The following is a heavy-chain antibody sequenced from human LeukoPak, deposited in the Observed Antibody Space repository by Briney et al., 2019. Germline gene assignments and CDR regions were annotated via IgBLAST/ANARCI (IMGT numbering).Heavy chain of an antibody. CDR3: ARDYDYFSGHNLDAYDI. V-gene: IGHV3-7*01. CDR2: IKEDGSAK. D-gene: IGHD2-15*01. CDR1: GFTFSSYA. J-gene: IGHJ3*02. Sequence: GGSLRLSCEASGFTFSSYAMSWVRQAPGKGLEWVANIKEDGSAKSYVDSVKGRFTISRDNAKNSLYLQMNSLRVEDTAVYYCARDYDYFSGHNLDAYDIWGQGTTVIVSS.